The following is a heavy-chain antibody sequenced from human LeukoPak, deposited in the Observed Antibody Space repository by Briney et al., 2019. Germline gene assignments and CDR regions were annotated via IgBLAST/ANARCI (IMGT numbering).Heavy chain of an antibody. V-gene: IGHV3-7*04. CDR3: ARDPSVLDYFDY. D-gene: IGHD2/OR15-2a*01. CDR1: GFTFSSYY. J-gene: IGHJ4*02. Sequence: PGRSLRLSCSASGFTFSSYYMSWVRQAPGKGLEWVANIKEDGSEKYYVDSVKGRFTISRDNAKNSLYLQLNSLRAEDTAVYYCARDPSVLDYFDYWGQGTLVTVSS. CDR2: IKEDGSEK.